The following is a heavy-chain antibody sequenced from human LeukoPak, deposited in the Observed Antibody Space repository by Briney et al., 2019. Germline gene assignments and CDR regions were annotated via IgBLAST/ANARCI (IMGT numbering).Heavy chain of an antibody. CDR1: GFTFSSYG. J-gene: IGHJ4*02. CDR2: IRYDGSNK. CDR3: ARSVYYYGSGSFDY. V-gene: IGHV3-30*02. D-gene: IGHD3-10*01. Sequence: GGSLRLSCAASGFTFSSYGMHWVRQAPGKGLEWVAFIRYDGSNKYYADSVKGRFTISRDNSKNTLYLQMNSLRAEDTAVYYCARSVYYYGSGSFDYWGQGTLVTVSS.